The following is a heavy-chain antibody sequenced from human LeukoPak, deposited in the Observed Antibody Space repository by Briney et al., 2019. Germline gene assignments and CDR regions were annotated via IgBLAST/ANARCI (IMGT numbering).Heavy chain of an antibody. Sequence: GASVKVSCKASGYTFTGYYMHWVRQAPGQGLEWMGWINPNSGGTNYAQKFQGRVTMTRDTSISTACMELSRLRSDDTAVYYCASFQVTMVRGVITHGYFFDYWGQGTLVTVSS. CDR2: INPNSGGT. J-gene: IGHJ4*02. CDR3: ASFQVTMVRGVITHGYFFDY. CDR1: GYTFTGYY. D-gene: IGHD3-10*01. V-gene: IGHV1-2*02.